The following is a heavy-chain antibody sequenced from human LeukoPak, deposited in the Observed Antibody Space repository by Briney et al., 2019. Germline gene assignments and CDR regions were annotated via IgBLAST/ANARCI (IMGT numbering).Heavy chain of an antibody. CDR1: GGSISTSSYY. J-gene: IGHJ1*01. V-gene: IGHV4-39*01. D-gene: IGHD6-13*01. CDR2: IYYTGST. Sequence: SSEALSLTCAVSGGSISTSSYYWGWVRQPPGKGLEWIGSIYYTGSTYYNPFLKSRVTISVDASKNQFSLRLSSVTAADTAIYYCARRGTGVAAGYFHLWGQGTLVTVSS. CDR3: ARRGTGVAAGYFHL.